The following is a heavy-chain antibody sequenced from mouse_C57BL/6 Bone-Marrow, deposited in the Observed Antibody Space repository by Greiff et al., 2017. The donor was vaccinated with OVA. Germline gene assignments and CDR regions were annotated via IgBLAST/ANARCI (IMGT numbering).Heavy chain of an antibody. Sequence: VQLQQSGPELVKPGASVKIPCKPSGYTFTDYNMDWVKQSHGKSLEWIGDINPNNGGTIYNQKFKGKATLTVDKSSSTAYMELRSLTSEDTAVYYCARWGYGNYYAMDYWGQGTSVTVSS. CDR1: GYTFTDYN. CDR2: INPNNGGT. CDR3: ARWGYGNYYAMDY. V-gene: IGHV1-18*01. D-gene: IGHD2-1*01. J-gene: IGHJ4*01.